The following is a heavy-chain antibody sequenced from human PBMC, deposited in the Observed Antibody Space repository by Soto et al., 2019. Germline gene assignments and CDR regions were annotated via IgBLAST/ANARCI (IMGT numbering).Heavy chain of an antibody. CDR2: IYWDDDK. V-gene: IGHV2-5*02. CDR3: VPTLRLRTSYDDGTFDF. D-gene: IGHD3-9*01. CDR1: GFSLTTSGVG. Sequence: QITLKESGPTLVTPTQTLTLTCTFSGFSLTTSGVGVGWVRQPPGEAPEWLALIYWDDDKRYSPSLKSRLTNTTETSGSQMVLTITSVDPAYSASYYCVPTLRLRTSYDDGTFDFWGQGAMVIVSS. J-gene: IGHJ4*02.